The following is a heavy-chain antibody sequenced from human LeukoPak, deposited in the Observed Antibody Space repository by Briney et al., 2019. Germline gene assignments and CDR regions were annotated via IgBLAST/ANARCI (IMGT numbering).Heavy chain of an antibody. Sequence: GGSLRLSCVASGFTFGTYWMSWVRQAPGKGLEWVANIKQDGSEKYYVDSVKGQFTISRDNAKNSLYLQTNSLRAEDTAVYYCARMSPPFSAWGQGTLVIVSS. V-gene: IGHV3-7*01. CDR3: ARMSPPFSA. CDR2: IKQDGSEK. CDR1: GFTFGTYW. J-gene: IGHJ5*02.